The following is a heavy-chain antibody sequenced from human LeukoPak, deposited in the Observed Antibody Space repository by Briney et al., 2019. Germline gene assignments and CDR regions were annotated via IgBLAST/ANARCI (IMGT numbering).Heavy chain of an antibody. CDR3: ARDHTNYYDFWSGPSSNWFDP. Sequence: SETLSLTCAVYGGSFSGYYWSWIRQPPGKGPEWIGEINHSGSTYYNPSLKSRVTISVDTSKNQFSLKLSSVTAADTAVYYCARDHTNYYDFWSGPSSNWFDPWGQGTLVTVSS. V-gene: IGHV4-34*01. J-gene: IGHJ5*02. D-gene: IGHD3-3*01. CDR1: GGSFSGYY. CDR2: INHSGST.